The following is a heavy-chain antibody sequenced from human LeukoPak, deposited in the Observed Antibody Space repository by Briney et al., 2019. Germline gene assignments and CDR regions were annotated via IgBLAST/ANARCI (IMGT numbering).Heavy chain of an antibody. J-gene: IGHJ4*02. D-gene: IGHD3-10*01. CDR3: ARRGKGYYGSGSQY. Sequence: SETLSLTCTVSGGSISSSSYYWGWIRQPPGKGLEWIGSIYYSGSTNYNPSLKSRVTISVDTSKNQFSLKLSSVTAADTAVYYCARRGKGYYGSGSQYWGQGTLVTVSS. CDR2: IYYSGST. V-gene: IGHV4-39*07. CDR1: GGSISSSSYY.